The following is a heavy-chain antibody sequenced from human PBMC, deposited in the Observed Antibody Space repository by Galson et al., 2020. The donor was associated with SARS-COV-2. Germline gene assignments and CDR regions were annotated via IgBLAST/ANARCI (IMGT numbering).Heavy chain of an antibody. CDR2: IDWDDDQ. D-gene: IGHD3-10*01. CDR3: ARIRSRWFGESEHYFDYGMDV. J-gene: IGHJ6*02. CDR1: GFSLSTSGMC. Sequence: SGPTLVKPTQTLTLTCTFSGFSLSTSGMCVSWIRQPPGTALEWLALIDWDDDQYYSTSLKTRLTISKDTSKNQVVLTMTNMDPVDTATYYCARIRSRWFGESEHYFDYGMDVWVQGTTGTVSS. V-gene: IGHV2-70*01.